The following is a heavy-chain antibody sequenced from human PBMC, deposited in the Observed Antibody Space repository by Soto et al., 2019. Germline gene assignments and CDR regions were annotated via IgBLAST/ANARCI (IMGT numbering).Heavy chain of an antibody. CDR1: GGSFSGYY. CDR2: INHSGST. V-gene: IGHV4-34*01. CDR3: ARALASLGTGYNYYYGMDV. Sequence: SETLSLTCAAYGGSFSGYYWSWIRQPPGKGLEWIGEINHSGSTNYNPSLKSRVTISVDTSKNQFSLKLSSVTAADTAVYYCARALASLGTGYNYYYGMDVWGQGTTVTVSS. D-gene: IGHD3-9*01. J-gene: IGHJ6*02.